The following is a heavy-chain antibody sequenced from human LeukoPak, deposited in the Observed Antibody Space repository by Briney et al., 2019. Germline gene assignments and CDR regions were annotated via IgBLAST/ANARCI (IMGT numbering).Heavy chain of an antibody. J-gene: IGHJ5*02. D-gene: IGHD5-18*01. CDR1: GGSISSSSDY. CDR2: IYYSGST. V-gene: IGHV4-39*07. CDR3: ARTYSYGYLGFDP. Sequence: SETLSLTCTVSGGSISSSSDYWGWIRQPPGKGLEWIGSIYYSGSTYYNPSLKGRVTTSVDTSKNQFSLKLSSVPAAGTAVYYCARTYSYGYLGFDPWGQGTLVTVSS.